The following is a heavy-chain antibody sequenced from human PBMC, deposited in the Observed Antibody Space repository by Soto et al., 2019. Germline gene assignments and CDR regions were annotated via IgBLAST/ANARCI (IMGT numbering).Heavy chain of an antibody. CDR1: GGSISSSSYY. CDR3: ARHNRGNIVVVVAARPSGLSWFDT. Sequence: PSETLSLTCTVSGGSISSSSYYWGWIRQPPGKGLEWIGSIYYSGSTYYNPSLKSRVTISVDTSKNQFSLKLSSVTAADTAVYYCARHNRGNIVVVVAARPSGLSWFDTWGQGTLLPVSS. V-gene: IGHV4-39*01. J-gene: IGHJ5*02. D-gene: IGHD2-15*01. CDR2: IYYSGST.